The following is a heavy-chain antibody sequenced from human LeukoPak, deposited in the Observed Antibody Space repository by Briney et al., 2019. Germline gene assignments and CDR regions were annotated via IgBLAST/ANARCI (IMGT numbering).Heavy chain of an antibody. V-gene: IGHV3-30*18. CDR3: AKEPYSGYPYFDY. D-gene: IGHD5-12*01. CDR2: ISYDGSNK. Sequence: GGSLRLSCAASGFTFSSYAMHWVRQAPGKGLEWVAVISYDGSNKYYADSVKGRFTISRDNSKNTLYLQMNSLRAEDTAVYYCAKEPYSGYPYFDYWGQGTLVTVSS. J-gene: IGHJ4*02. CDR1: GFTFSSYA.